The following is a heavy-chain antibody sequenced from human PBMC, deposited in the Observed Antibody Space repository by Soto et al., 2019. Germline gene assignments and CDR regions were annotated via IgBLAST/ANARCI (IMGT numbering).Heavy chain of an antibody. CDR2: IYYSGST. V-gene: IGHV4-59*01. CDR3: ARDYYYDSSGYYYVPWFDP. CDR1: GGSISSYY. J-gene: IGHJ5*02. D-gene: IGHD3-22*01. Sequence: SETLSLTCTVSGGSISSYYWSWIRQPPGKGLEWIGYIYYSGSTNYNPSLKSRVTISVDTSKNQFSLKLSSVTAADTAVYYCARDYYYDSSGYYYVPWFDPWGQGTLVTV.